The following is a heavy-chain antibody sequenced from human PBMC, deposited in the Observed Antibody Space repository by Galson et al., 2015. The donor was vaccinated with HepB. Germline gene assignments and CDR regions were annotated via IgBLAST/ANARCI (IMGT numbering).Heavy chain of an antibody. CDR2: INHSGST. CDR1: GGSFSGYY. J-gene: IGHJ5*02. Sequence: ETLSLTCAVYGGSFSGYYWSWIRQPPGKGLEWIGEINHSGSTNYNPSLKSRVTISVDTSKNQFSLKLSSVTAADTAVYYCARGSAFGVTMVRGDFNWSDPWGQGTLVTVSS. CDR3: ARGSAFGVTMVRGDFNWSDP. D-gene: IGHD3-10*01. V-gene: IGHV4-34*01.